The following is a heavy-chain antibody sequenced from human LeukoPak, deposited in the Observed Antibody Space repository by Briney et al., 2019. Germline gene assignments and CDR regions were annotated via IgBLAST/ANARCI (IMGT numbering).Heavy chain of an antibody. CDR3: AGESGGGYCRSGRTCPVDV. J-gene: IGHJ6*02. CDR1: GFTLSNYG. V-gene: IGHV3-33*01. CDR2: TWRDERNK. Sequence: GGSLRLSCVASGFTLSNYGLHWARQAPGGGLGWVAGTWRDERNKNYTDSVKGRFVISRDNFKNTVSLQMYSLTGEDTAVYYCAGESGGGYCRSGRTCPVDVWGQGTMVIVSS. D-gene: IGHD2-2*03.